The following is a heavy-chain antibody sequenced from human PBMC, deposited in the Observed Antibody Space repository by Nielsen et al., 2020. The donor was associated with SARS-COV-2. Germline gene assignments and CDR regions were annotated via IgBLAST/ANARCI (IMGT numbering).Heavy chain of an antibody. V-gene: IGHV5-10-1*01. CDR2: IDPSDSYT. CDR3: ARYASEYYYYYYMDV. CDR1: GYPFTSYW. J-gene: IGHJ6*03. D-gene: IGHD2-2*01. Sequence: GESLKISCQGSGYPFTSYWISWVRQMPGKSLEWMGRIDPSDSYTIYSPSFQGHVAISADKSISTAYLQWSSLKASDTAMYYCARYASEYYYYYYMDVWGTGTTVTVPS.